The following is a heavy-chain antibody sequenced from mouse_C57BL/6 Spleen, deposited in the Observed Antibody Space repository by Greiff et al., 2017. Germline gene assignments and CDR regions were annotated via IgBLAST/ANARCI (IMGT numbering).Heavy chain of an antibody. CDR1: GYTFTSYW. CDR2: IHPNSGST. J-gene: IGHJ1*03. CDR3: ARLGGRRYFDV. Sequence: QVQLKQPGAELVKPGASVKLSCKASGYTFTSYWMHWVKQRPGQGLEWIGMIHPNSGSTNYNEKFKSKATLTVDKSSSTAYMQLSSLTSEDSAVYYCARLGGRRYFDVWGTGTTVTVSS. V-gene: IGHV1-64*01.